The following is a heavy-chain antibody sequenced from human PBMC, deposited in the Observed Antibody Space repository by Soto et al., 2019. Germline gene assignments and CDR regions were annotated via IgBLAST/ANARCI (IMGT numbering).Heavy chain of an antibody. J-gene: IGHJ4*02. CDR1: GFSLSDYS. CDR2: ISGGSGRI. CDR3: ARDYRISYDY. Sequence: GGSLRLSCATSGFSLSDYSMNWVRQAPGKGLEWLSYISGGSGRIYYADSVRGRFTISRDNAKNSLYLQMNSLRDEDTALYYCARDYRISYDYWGQGTLVTVSS. D-gene: IGHD3-3*02. V-gene: IGHV3-48*02.